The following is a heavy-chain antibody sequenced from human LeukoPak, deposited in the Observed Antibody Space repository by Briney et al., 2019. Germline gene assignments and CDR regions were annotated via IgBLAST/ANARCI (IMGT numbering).Heavy chain of an antibody. CDR1: GFSFNTYS. V-gene: IGHV4-59*01. CDR2: IYYSGST. J-gene: IGHJ4*02. CDR3: ARVPWVSTYFDY. D-gene: IGHD6-13*01. Sequence: GSLRLSCTTSGFSFNTYSMSWVRQPPGKGLEWIGYIYYSGSTNYNPSLKSRVTISVDTSKNQLSLKLSSVTAADTAVYYCARVPWVSTYFDYWGQGTLVTVSS.